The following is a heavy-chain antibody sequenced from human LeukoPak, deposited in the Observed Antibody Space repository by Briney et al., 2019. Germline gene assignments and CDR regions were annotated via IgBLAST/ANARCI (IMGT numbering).Heavy chain of an antibody. D-gene: IGHD3-10*01. CDR3: ARGVPDYYGSGSYYNVGWFDP. CDR1: GGSISSYY. Sequence: PSETLSLTCTVSGGSISSYYWSWIRQPPGKGLEWIGYIYYSGSTNYNPSLKSRAAISVDTSKNQFSLKLSSVTAADTAVYYCARGVPDYYGSGSYYNVGWFDPWGQGTLVTVSS. V-gene: IGHV4-59*01. J-gene: IGHJ5*02. CDR2: IYYSGST.